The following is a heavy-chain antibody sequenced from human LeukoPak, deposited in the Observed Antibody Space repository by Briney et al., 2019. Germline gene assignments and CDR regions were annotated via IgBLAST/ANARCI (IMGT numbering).Heavy chain of an antibody. Sequence: GGSLRLSCAASGFTFSTYSMNWVRQAPGKGLEWVSSISSSSSYIYYADSVKGRFTISRDNAKNSLYLQMNSLRAEDTALYFCARGRTSAWYWDSWGQGTLVTVSS. CDR2: ISSSSSYI. D-gene: IGHD6-19*01. V-gene: IGHV3-21*01. J-gene: IGHJ4*02. CDR1: GFTFSTYS. CDR3: ARGRTSAWYWDS.